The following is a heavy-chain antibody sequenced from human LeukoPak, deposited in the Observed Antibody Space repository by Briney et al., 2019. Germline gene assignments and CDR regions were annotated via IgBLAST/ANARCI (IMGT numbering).Heavy chain of an antibody. D-gene: IGHD2-15*01. CDR3: AKSKEDCCGSFDP. J-gene: IGHJ5*02. CDR2: IKQDGSEK. CDR1: GFTFSSYW. Sequence: GGLRLSCAASGFTFSSYWMSWVRQAPGKGLEWVANIKQDGSEKYYVDSVKGRFTISRDNAKDSLYLQMNSLRAEDTALYYCAKSKEDCCGSFDPWGQGTLVTVSS. V-gene: IGHV3-7*01.